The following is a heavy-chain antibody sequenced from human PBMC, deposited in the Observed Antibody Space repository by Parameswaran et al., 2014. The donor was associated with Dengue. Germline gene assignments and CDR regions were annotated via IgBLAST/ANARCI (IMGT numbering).Heavy chain of an antibody. D-gene: IGHD5-24*01. CDR3: ARDRRWLQQPLWD. CDR2: ISAYNGNT. J-gene: IGHJ4*02. Sequence: WVRQAPGQGLEWMGWISAYNGNTNYAQKLQGRVTMTTDTSTSTAYMELRSLRSDDTAVYYCARDRRWLQQPLWDWGQGTLVTVSS. V-gene: IGHV1-18*01.